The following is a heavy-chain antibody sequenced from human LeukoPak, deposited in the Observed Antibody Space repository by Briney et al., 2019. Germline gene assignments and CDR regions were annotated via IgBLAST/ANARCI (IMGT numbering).Heavy chain of an antibody. CDR2: IYHSGST. D-gene: IGHD2-2*02. CDR1: GGSISSGGYF. Sequence: PSQTLSLTCTVSGGSISSGGYFWSWIRQPPGKGLEWIGSIYHSGSTYYNPSLKSRVTISVGRSKNQFSLKLSSVTAADTAVYYCARAGALEDIVVVPAAIHAFDIWGQGTMVTVSS. V-gene: IGHV4-30-2*01. J-gene: IGHJ3*02. CDR3: ARAGALEDIVVVPAAIHAFDI.